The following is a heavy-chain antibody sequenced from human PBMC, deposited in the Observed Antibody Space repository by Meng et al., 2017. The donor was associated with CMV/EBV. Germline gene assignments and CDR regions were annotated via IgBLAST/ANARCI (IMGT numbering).Heavy chain of an antibody. J-gene: IGHJ6*02. CDR3: AKFSQGSGSYYRRNYYYGMDV. Sequence: GESLKISCAASGFTFSSYAMSWVRQAPGKGLEWVSVIYSGGSSTYYADSVKGRFTISRDNSKNTLYLQMNSLRAEDTAVYYCAKFSQGSGSYYRRNYYYGMDVRGQGTTVTVSS. CDR1: GFTFSSYA. CDR2: IYSGGSST. D-gene: IGHD3-10*01. V-gene: IGHV3-23*03.